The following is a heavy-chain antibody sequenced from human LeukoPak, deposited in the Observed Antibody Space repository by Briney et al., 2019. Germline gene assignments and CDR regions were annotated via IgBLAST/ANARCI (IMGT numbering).Heavy chain of an antibody. CDR1: GYTFTGYY. J-gene: IGHJ5*02. D-gene: IGHD6-13*01. Sequence: ASVKVSCKASGYTFTGYYMHWVRQAPGQGLEWMGWINPNSGGTNYAQKFQGRVTMTRDTPNSTAYMELSRLRSDDTAVYYCARDVAAAGTVWFDPWGQGTLVTVSS. V-gene: IGHV1-2*02. CDR2: INPNSGGT. CDR3: ARDVAAAGTVWFDP.